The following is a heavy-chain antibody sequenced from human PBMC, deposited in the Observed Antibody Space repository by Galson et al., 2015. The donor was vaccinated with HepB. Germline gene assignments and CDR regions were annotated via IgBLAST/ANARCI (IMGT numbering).Heavy chain of an antibody. J-gene: IGHJ4*02. D-gene: IGHD3-22*01. CDR1: GFTFSSYA. V-gene: IGHV3-23*01. Sequence: SLRLSCAASGFTFSSYAMSWVRQAPGKGLEWVSAISGSGGSTYYADSVKGRFTISRDNSKNTLYLQMNSPRAEDTAVYYCAKDAYYYDSSGYPRQFDYWGQGTLVTVSS. CDR3: AKDAYYYDSSGYPRQFDY. CDR2: ISGSGGST.